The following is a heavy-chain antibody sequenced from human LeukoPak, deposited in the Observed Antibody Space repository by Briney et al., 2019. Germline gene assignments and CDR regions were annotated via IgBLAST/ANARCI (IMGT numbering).Heavy chain of an antibody. J-gene: IGHJ3*02. CDR3: ARLQWDCSSTSCRDAFDI. V-gene: IGHV4-59*08. CDR1: GGSISSYY. D-gene: IGHD2-2*01. CDR2: IYYSGST. Sequence: SETLSLTCTVSGGSISSYYWSWIRQPPGKGLEWIGFIYYSGSTNYNPSLKSRVTISVDTSKNQFSLKLSSVTAADTAVYYCARLQWDCSSTSCRDAFDIWGQGTMVTVSS.